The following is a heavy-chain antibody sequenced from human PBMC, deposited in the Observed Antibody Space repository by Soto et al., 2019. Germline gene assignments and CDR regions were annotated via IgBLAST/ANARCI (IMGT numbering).Heavy chain of an antibody. Sequence: RGSLRLSCTASGFTFNSYGFNWVRQAPGKGLEWVAVIWYDGNTKYYADSVKGRFTISRDNLRSTVYLQMNSLTAEDTAVYYCARPLVAPVAGPYYYGMDVWGQGTTVTVSS. V-gene: IGHV3-33*01. CDR1: GFTFNSYG. D-gene: IGHD6-19*01. J-gene: IGHJ6*02. CDR3: ARPLVAPVAGPYYYGMDV. CDR2: IWYDGNTK.